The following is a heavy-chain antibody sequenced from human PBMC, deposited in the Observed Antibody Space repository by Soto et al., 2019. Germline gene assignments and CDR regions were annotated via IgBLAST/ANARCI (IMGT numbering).Heavy chain of an antibody. V-gene: IGHV4-4*02. CDR1: GDSISSLEC. J-gene: IGHJ4*02. CDR2: ISHSGST. Sequence: SEILSLTCSVSGDSISSLECWTWVRQPPGKGLEWVGEISHSGSTNYNPSLKSRVSISIDKSKNQFSLKLFSVTAADTAVYYCASRVGTRPFWGQGTLVTVSS. CDR3: ASRVGTRPF. D-gene: IGHD6-6*01.